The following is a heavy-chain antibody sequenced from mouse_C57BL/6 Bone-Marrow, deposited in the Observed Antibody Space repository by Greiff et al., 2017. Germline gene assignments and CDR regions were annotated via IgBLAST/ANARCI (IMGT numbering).Heavy chain of an antibody. D-gene: IGHD1-1*01. Sequence: VQLKQSGPGLVKPSQSLSLTCSVTGYSITSGYYWNWIRQFPGNKLEWMGYISYDGSNNYNPSLKNRISITRDTSKNQFFLKLNSLTTEDTATYYCARDMGDGSSYGFAYWGQGTLVTVSA. J-gene: IGHJ3*01. CDR1: GYSITSGYY. V-gene: IGHV3-6*01. CDR2: ISYDGSN. CDR3: ARDMGDGSSYGFAY.